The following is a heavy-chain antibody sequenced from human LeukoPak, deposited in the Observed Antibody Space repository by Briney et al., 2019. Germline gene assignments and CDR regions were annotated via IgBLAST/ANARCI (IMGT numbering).Heavy chain of an antibody. Sequence: GGSLRLSCAASGFTFSDYYMSWIRQAPGEGLEWVSYISTGGTTIYYADSVKGRFTISRDNAKNSLYLQMNSLRAEDTAVYYCAGDWEGCSSTSCPVAFDIWGQVTVVTVSS. D-gene: IGHD2-2*01. CDR1: GFTFSDYY. CDR2: ISTGGTTI. J-gene: IGHJ3*02. CDR3: AGDWEGCSSTSCPVAFDI. V-gene: IGHV3-11*04.